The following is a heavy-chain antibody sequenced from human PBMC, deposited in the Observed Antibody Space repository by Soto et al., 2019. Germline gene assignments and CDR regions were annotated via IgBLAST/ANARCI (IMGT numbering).Heavy chain of an antibody. V-gene: IGHV4-4*02. CDR3: FGKLGPYYYGLVV. CDR2: IYHTGIA. CDR1: GDSLTNNHW. J-gene: IGHJ6*02. D-gene: IGHD3-16*01. Sequence: PSEALSLTCTVYGDSLTNNHWWSWVRQPPGKGPELIGEIYHTGIANYNPSLESRVAFSVDKSKNQLSLSLTSVTAADTAVYYGFGKLGPYYYGLVVWGQRTMVTV.